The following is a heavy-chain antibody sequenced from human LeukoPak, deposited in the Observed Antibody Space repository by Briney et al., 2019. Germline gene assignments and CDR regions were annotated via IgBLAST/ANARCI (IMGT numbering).Heavy chain of an antibody. CDR1: GFSFSNYA. J-gene: IGHJ4*02. CDR2: ISYDGSNK. CDR3: ARGGYYDSSGYYYPYYFDY. Sequence: PGGSLRLSCAASGFSFSNYAMHWVRQAPGKGLEWVTIISYDGSNKYYADSVKGRFTISRDNSKNTLYLQMNSLRAEDTAVYYCARGGYYDSSGYYYPYYFDYWGQGTLVTVSS. D-gene: IGHD3-22*01. V-gene: IGHV3-30*04.